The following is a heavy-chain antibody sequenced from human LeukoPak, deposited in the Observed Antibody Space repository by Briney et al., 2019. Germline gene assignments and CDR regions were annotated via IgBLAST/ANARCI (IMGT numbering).Heavy chain of an antibody. V-gene: IGHV4-34*01. CDR1: GGSFSGYY. CDR2: INHSGST. J-gene: IGHJ5*02. D-gene: IGHD3-22*01. CDR3: ARGIVVAMGNWFDP. Sequence: SETLSLXCAVYGGSFSGYYWSWIRQPPGKVLEWIGEINHSGSTNYNPSLKSRVTISVDTSKNQFSLKLSSVTAADTAVYYCARGIVVAMGNWFDPWGQGTLVTVSS.